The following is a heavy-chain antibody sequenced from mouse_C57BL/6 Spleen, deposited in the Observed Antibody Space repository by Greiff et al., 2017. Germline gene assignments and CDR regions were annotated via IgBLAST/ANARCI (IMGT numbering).Heavy chain of an antibody. Sequence: QVQLKESGAELARPGASVKLSCKASGYTFTSYGISWVKQRTGQGLEWIGEIYPRSGNTYYNEKFKGKATLTADKSSSTAYMELRSLTSEDSAVYVCARIGITTEAMDYWGQGTSVTVSS. J-gene: IGHJ4*01. CDR3: ARIGITTEAMDY. D-gene: IGHD1-1*01. CDR1: GYTFTSYG. CDR2: IYPRSGNT. V-gene: IGHV1-81*01.